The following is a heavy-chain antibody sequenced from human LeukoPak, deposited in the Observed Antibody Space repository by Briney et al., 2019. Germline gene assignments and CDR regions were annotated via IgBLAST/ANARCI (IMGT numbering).Heavy chain of an antibody. CDR3: ARAAAPTYFFDY. D-gene: IGHD6-13*01. CDR1: GYSINSEDY. CDR2: FYHRGS. J-gene: IGHJ4*02. V-gene: IGHV4-38-2*02. Sequence: PSETLSLTCTASGYSINSEDYWGWIRQTPGKGLEWIGSFYHRGSYYNPSLKSRITLLLDMSKNQFSLKLSSVTAADTAVFYCARAAAPTYFFDYWGQGTLVTVSS.